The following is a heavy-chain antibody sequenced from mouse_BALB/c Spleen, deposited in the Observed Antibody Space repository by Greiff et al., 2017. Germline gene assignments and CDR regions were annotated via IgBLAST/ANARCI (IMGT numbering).Heavy chain of an antibody. CDR3: ARHQYGNHYFDY. D-gene: IGHD2-10*02. V-gene: IGHV5-12-2*01. Sequence: EVQLVESGGGLVQPGGSLKLSCAASGFTFSSYTMSWVRQTPEKRLEWVAYISNGGGSTYYPDTVKGRFTISRDNAKNTLYLQMSSLKSEDTAMYYCARHQYGNHYFDYWGQGTTLTVSS. CDR1: GFTFSSYT. J-gene: IGHJ2*01. CDR2: ISNGGGST.